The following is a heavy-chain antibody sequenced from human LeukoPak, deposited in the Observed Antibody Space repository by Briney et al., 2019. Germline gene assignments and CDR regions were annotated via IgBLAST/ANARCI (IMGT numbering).Heavy chain of an antibody. J-gene: IGHJ6*02. CDR1: GYTLTSYN. CDR2: MNPNSGNT. Sequence: ASVKVSCKASGYTLTSYNVNWVRQATGQGLEWMGWMNPNSGNTGYAQKFQGRVTMTRNTSISTAYMELSSLRSEDTAVYYYARDGLLWFGDGHYGMDVWGQGTTVTVSS. V-gene: IGHV1-8*01. D-gene: IGHD3-10*01. CDR3: ARDGLLWFGDGHYGMDV.